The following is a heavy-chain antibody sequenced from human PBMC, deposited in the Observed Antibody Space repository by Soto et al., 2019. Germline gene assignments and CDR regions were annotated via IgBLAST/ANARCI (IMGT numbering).Heavy chain of an antibody. CDR3: ARGRDGDY. Sequence: QVHLVQSGAEVKKPGASVKVSCKGSGYTFTSYGITGVRQAPGQGLEWMGWISAHNGNTDYAQTLQGRATVTRDTSTSTAYMALRSLRSDATAVYYCARGRDGDYWGQGALVTVSS. CDR2: ISAHNGNT. CDR1: GYTFTSYG. J-gene: IGHJ4*02. D-gene: IGHD6-6*01. V-gene: IGHV1-18*01.